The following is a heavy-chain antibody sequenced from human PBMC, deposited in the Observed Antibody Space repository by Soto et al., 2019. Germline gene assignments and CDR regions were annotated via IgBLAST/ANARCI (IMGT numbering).Heavy chain of an antibody. V-gene: IGHV2-5*02. J-gene: IGHJ6*02. CDR3: AHIISRSWSTAPYYYYGMDV. CDR2: IYWDDDK. Sequence: QITLKESGPPLVKPTQTLTLTCTFSGFSLSTSGVGVGWIRQPPGKALEWLALIYWDDDKRYSPALKSRLTITKDTSKNQVVLTRTNMDPVDTATYYCAHIISRSWSTAPYYYYGMDVWGQGTTVTVSS. CDR1: GFSLSTSGVG. D-gene: IGHD6-13*01.